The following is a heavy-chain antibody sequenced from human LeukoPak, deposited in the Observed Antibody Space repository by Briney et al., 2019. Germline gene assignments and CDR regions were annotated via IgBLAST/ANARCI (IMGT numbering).Heavy chain of an antibody. V-gene: IGHV4-59*08. CDR2: SHGNGDT. CDR3: ARHRAYDSGTYYRWFDP. Sequence: KPSETLSLTCTVSGGSISSFYWSWIRQPPGMGLEWIGYSHGNGDTNYNPSLKSRVTISVDTSKNQCPLKLTSVTAADTAVYYCARHRAYDSGTYYRWFDPWGPGTLVTVSS. J-gene: IGHJ5*02. CDR1: GGSISSFY. D-gene: IGHD3-22*01.